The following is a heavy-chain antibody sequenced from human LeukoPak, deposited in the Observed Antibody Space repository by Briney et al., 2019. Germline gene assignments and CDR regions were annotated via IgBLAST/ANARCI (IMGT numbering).Heavy chain of an antibody. Sequence: GESLKISCKHSEYSFPNYCIGWVRQMPGKGLEWMGIIYPDDSDTRYSPSFQGQVTISADKSISTAYLQWSSLKASDTAMYYCAIGRGGQQLGDYWGQGTLVTVSS. J-gene: IGHJ4*02. V-gene: IGHV5-51*01. CDR3: AIGRGGQQLGDY. D-gene: IGHD6-13*01. CDR1: EYSFPNYC. CDR2: IYPDDSDT.